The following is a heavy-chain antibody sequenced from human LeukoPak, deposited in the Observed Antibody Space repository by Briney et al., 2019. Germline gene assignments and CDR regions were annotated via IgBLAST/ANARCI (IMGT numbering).Heavy chain of an antibody. CDR3: ARLGYCSGGSCQRDF. CDR2: IHYSGTT. J-gene: IGHJ4*02. V-gene: IGHV4-39*01. D-gene: IGHD2-15*01. CDR1: GGSISSTYF. Sequence: SETLSLTCTVSGGSISSTYFWAWIRQPPGKGLEWIATIHYSGTTYYKPSLRSRVTISVDTSANQFYLKLTSVTAADTAVYFCARLGYCSGGSCQRDFWGQGTLVTVSS.